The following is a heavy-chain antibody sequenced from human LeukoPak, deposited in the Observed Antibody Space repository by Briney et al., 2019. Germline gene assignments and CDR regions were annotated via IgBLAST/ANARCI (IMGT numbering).Heavy chain of an antibody. J-gene: IGHJ4*02. CDR1: GFTFSSYG. CDR2: IWYDGSNK. V-gene: IGHV3-33*01. CDR3: ARDRTVTDYFDY. Sequence: GGSLRLSCAASGFTFSSYGMHWVRQAPGKGLEWVAVIWYDGSNKYYADSVKGRFTISRDNSKNTPYLQMNSLRAEDTAVYYCARDRTVTDYFDYWGQGTLVTVSS. D-gene: IGHD4-17*01.